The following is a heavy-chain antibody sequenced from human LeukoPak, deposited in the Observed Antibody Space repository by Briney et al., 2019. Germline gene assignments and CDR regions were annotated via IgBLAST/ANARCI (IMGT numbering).Heavy chain of an antibody. CDR3: ARQTSTVTMYYFDY. CDR1: GGSFSGYY. CDR2: INHSGST. Sequence: SSETLSLTCAVYGGSFSGYYWSWIRQPPGKGLEWIGEINHSGSTNYNPSLKSRVTISVDTSKNQFSLKLSSVTAADTAVYYCARQTSTVTMYYFDYWGQGTLVTVSS. D-gene: IGHD4-17*01. J-gene: IGHJ4*02. V-gene: IGHV4-34*01.